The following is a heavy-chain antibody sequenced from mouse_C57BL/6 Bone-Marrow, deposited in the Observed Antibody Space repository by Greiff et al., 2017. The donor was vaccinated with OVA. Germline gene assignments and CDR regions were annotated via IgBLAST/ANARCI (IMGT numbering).Heavy chain of an antibody. J-gene: IGHJ4*01. Sequence: EVKLMESVAELVRPGASVKLSCTASGFNIKNTYMHWVKQRPEQGLEWIGRIDPANGNTKYAPKFQGKATITAATSSNTAYLQLSSLTSDDTAIYYCARTLPPTALYAMECWGQGTSVTVSS. CDR3: ARTLPPTALYAMEC. CDR2: IDPANGNT. CDR1: GFNIKNTY. V-gene: IGHV14-3*01. D-gene: IGHD1-2*01.